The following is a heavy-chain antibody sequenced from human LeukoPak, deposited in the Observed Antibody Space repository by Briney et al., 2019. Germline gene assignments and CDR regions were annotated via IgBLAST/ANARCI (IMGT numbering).Heavy chain of an antibody. V-gene: IGHV1-24*01. CDR2: FDPEDGET. J-gene: IGHJ6*03. CDR3: ATLDYSDYSHYMDA. Sequence: ASVKVSCKVSGYTLTELPMHWVRQAPGKGLEWMGGFDPEDGETIYAQKFQGRVTMTEDTSTDTAYMELSSLRSEDTAVYYCATLDYSDYSHYMDAWGKGTTVTVSS. CDR1: GYTLTELP. D-gene: IGHD4-11*01.